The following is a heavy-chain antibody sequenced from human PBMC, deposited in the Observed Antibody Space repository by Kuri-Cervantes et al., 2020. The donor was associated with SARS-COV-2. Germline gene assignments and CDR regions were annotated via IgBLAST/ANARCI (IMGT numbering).Heavy chain of an antibody. CDR1: GFTFSSYW. Sequence: ETLSLTCAASGFTFSSYWMSWVRQAPGKGLEWVANIKQDGSEKYYVDSVKGRFTISRANAKNSLYLQMNSLRAEDTAVYYCARGPSSVVTGYFDLWGRGTLVTVSS. D-gene: IGHD4-23*01. V-gene: IGHV3-7*01. CDR3: ARGPSSVVTGYFDL. CDR2: IKQDGSEK. J-gene: IGHJ2*01.